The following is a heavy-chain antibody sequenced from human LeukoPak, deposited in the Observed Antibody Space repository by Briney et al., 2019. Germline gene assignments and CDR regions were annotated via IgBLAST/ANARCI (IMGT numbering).Heavy chain of an antibody. J-gene: IGHJ4*02. CDR3: ARRRVGTTPLDG. V-gene: IGHV4-39*01. Sequence: SETLSLTCTVSGDSISSTTYYWGWIRQPPGKALEWIGIVYYSGTTYYNPSLKSRVTISLDTSKNQSSLKLTSVAAADTAVYYCARRRVGTTPLDGWGQGTLVTVSS. D-gene: IGHD1-26*01. CDR1: GDSISSTTYY. CDR2: VYYSGTT.